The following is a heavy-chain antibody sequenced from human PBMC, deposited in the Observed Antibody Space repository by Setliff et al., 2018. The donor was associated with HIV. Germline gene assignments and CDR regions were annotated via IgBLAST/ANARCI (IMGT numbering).Heavy chain of an antibody. CDR2: ISGSGGDT. J-gene: IGHJ4*02. D-gene: IGHD3-10*01. CDR1: GFTFSSYA. V-gene: IGHV3-23*01. Sequence: HPGKSLKISCASSGFTFSSYAMTWVRQAPGKGLECVAVISGSGGDTYYADSVKGRFVISREKSKSTLYLQMNSLRAEDTAVYYCAKKTAAYTSGSWLHYWGQGTLVTAPQ. CDR3: AKKTAAYTSGSWLHY.